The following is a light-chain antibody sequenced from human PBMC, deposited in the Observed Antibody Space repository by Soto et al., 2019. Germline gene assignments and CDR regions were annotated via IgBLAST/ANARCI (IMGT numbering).Light chain of an antibody. CDR1: QDITDY. CDR3: QQYEALVLS. CDR2: DAS. Sequence: DIQMTQSPSSLSASVGDRVTITCQASQDITDYLNWYQQKPGKAPRLLIYDASNLETGVPPRFSGSGSGTDFTFTISSLQPEDIATYYCQQYEALVLSFGGGTKVGIK. J-gene: IGKJ4*01. V-gene: IGKV1-33*01.